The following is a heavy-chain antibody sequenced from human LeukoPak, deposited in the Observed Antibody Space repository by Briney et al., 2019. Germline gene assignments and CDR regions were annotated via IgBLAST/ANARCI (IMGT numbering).Heavy chain of an antibody. D-gene: IGHD3-9*01. V-gene: IGHV1-24*01. CDR2: FDPEDGET. CDR3: ARWGERYYDILTGYYRVAFDI. J-gene: IGHJ3*02. Sequence: ASVKVSCKVSGYTLTELSMHWVRQAPGKGLEWMGGFDPEDGETIYAQKFQGRVTMTEDTSTDTAYMELSSLRSEDTAVYYCARWGERYYDILTGYYRVAFDIWGQGTMVTVSS. CDR1: GYTLTELS.